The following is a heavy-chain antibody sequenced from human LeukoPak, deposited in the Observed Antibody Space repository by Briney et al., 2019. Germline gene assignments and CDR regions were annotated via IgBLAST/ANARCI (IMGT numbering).Heavy chain of an antibody. V-gene: IGHV3-15*01. Sequence: PGGSLRLSCAASGFTFSSYEMNWVRQAPGKGLEWVGRIKSKTDGGTTDYAAPVKGRFTISRDDSKNTLYLQMNSLKTEDTAVYYCTTDYCYDSSGYWEVAFDIWGQGTMVTVSS. CDR2: IKSKTDGGTT. D-gene: IGHD3-22*01. J-gene: IGHJ3*02. CDR3: TTDYCYDSSGYWEVAFDI. CDR1: GFTFSSYE.